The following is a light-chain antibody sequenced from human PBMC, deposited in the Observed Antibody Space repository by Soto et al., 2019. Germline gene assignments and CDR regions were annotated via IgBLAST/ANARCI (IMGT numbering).Light chain of an antibody. CDR1: QSVSSN. J-gene: IGKJ1*01. V-gene: IGKV3-15*01. CDR3: QQRSDWPWT. CDR2: GAS. Sequence: ERVKTRSQAILSVSRWARENSCCRASQSVSSNLAWYQQKPGQAPRLLIYGASTRATGIPARFSGSGSGTEFTLTISSLQSEDFAVYYCQQRSDWPWTFGQGTKVDI.